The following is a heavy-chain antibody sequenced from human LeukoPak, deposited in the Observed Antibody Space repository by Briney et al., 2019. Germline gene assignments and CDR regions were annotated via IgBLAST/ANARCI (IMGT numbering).Heavy chain of an antibody. D-gene: IGHD2-15*01. CDR1: GGSISSHF. CDR2: IFYSGTT. J-gene: IGHJ1*01. CDR3: ARRLLGYCSGGSCYSGYFQH. V-gene: IGHV4-59*11. Sequence: PSETLSLTCTVSGGSISSHFWSWIRQPPGKGLEWIGYIFYSGTTKYNPSLRSRVTISADTSKNQFSLKLSSVTAADTAMYYCARRLLGYCSGGSCYSGYFQHWGQGTLVTVSS.